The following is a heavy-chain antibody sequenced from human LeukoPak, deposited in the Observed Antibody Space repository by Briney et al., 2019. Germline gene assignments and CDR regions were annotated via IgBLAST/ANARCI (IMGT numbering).Heavy chain of an antibody. CDR3: ARDMRRHVESGYGFDY. V-gene: IGHV4-59*01. J-gene: IGHJ4*02. CDR1: NGSISSDY. CDR2: VYYTEYT. D-gene: IGHD5-18*01. Sequence: SETLSLTCSVSNGSISSDYWSWIRQPPGKGLEWIGNVYYTEYTNYNPSFKSRVTISQDTSKNQFSLKLTSLTAADTAIYYCARDMRRHVESGYGFDYWGQGIRVTVSS.